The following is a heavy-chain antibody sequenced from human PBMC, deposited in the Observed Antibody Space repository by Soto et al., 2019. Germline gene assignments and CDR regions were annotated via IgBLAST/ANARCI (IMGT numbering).Heavy chain of an antibody. J-gene: IGHJ5*02. D-gene: IGHD5-18*01. CDR1: GFTFSSYG. Sequence: GGSLRLSCAASGFTFSSYGMHWVRQAPGKGLEWVAVISYDGINKYYADSVKGRFTISRDNSKNTLYLQMNSLRVEDTAVYSCAKDPWIQQWQSRAPWFDPWGRGTLVTVSS. CDR3: AKDPWIQQWQSRAPWFDP. V-gene: IGHV3-30*18. CDR2: ISYDGINK.